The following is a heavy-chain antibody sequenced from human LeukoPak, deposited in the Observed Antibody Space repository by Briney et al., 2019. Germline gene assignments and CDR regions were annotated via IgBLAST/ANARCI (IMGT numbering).Heavy chain of an antibody. CDR2: FYSGDTT. V-gene: IGHV3-66*01. CDR1: GFTFSSYS. D-gene: IGHD3-9*01. Sequence: GGSLRLSCAASGFTFSSYSMNWVRQVPGKGLEWVSVFYSGDTTYYANSVKGRFTISRDNSKNMLYLQMNSLRAEDTAVYYCARRLLTGYYEFWGQGTLVTVSS. J-gene: IGHJ4*02. CDR3: ARRLLTGYYEF.